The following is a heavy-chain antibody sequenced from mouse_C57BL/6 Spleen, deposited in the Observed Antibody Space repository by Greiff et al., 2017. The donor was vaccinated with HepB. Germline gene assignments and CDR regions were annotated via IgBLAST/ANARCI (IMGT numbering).Heavy chain of an antibody. Sequence: VQLQQPGAELVMPGASVKLSCKASGYTFTSYWMHWVKQRPGQGLEWIGEIDPSDSYTNYNQKFKGKSTLTVDKSSSTAYMQLSSLTSEDSAVYYCARSRITTVVARWYFDVWGRGTTVTVSS. CDR1: GYTFTSYW. CDR3: ARSRITTVVARWYFDV. D-gene: IGHD1-1*01. CDR2: IDPSDSYT. J-gene: IGHJ1*03. V-gene: IGHV1-69*01.